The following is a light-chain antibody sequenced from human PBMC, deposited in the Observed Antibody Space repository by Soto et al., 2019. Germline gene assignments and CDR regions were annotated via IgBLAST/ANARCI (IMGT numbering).Light chain of an antibody. CDR2: AAS. V-gene: IGKV1-27*01. CDR1: QAISIY. J-gene: IGKJ1*01. CDR3: QEYNSAPPT. Sequence: DIQMTQSPSSLSTSVGDRVTMTCRASQAISIYLAWYPQKPGKVPKLLIHAASTLQSGVPSRFSGSGSGTVYTLAISSLQPEDGATEYCQEYNSAPPTFGQGTKVYIK.